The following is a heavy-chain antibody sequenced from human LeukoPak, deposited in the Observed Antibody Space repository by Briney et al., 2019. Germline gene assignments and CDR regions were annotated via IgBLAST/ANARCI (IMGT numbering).Heavy chain of an antibody. Sequence: GSLRLSCAASGFTFSSYAMSWVRQAPGKGLEWVSAISGSGGSTYYADSVKGRFTISRDNSKNTLYLQMNSLRAEDTAVYYCARQGGSYHSPGSYWGQGTLVTVSS. J-gene: IGHJ4*02. V-gene: IGHV3-23*01. CDR3: ARQGGSYHSPGSY. CDR1: GFTFSSYA. D-gene: IGHD1-26*01. CDR2: ISGSGGST.